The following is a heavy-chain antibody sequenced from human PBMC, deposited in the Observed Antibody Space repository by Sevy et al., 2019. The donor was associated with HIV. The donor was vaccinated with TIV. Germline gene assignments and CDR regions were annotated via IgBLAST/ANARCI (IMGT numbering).Heavy chain of an antibody. Sequence: GGSLRLSCAASGFAFSDYAMHWVRQAPGKGLEWVAAISYAGDNKYFADSVMGRFTVSKDNSKNTLYLEMNSLRAEDTAVYYCAKAHADCSGGTCYTAHYYYDMDVWGRGATVTVSS. CDR1: GFAFSDYA. CDR3: AKAHADCSGGTCYTAHYYYDMDV. V-gene: IGHV3-30*18. J-gene: IGHJ6*02. D-gene: IGHD2-15*01. CDR2: ISYAGDNK.